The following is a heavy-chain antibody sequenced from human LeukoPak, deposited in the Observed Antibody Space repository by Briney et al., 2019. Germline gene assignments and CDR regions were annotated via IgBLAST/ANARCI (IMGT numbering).Heavy chain of an antibody. V-gene: IGHV3-53*01. Sequence: GGSLRLSCAASGFTVSSNYMSWVRQAPGKGLEWVSVIYSGGSTYYVDSVKGRFTISRDNSKNTLYLQMNSLRAEDTAVYYCARDLLGSYYDSSGYYPLWGQGTLVTVSS. CDR2: IYSGGST. J-gene: IGHJ4*02. CDR1: GFTVSSNY. D-gene: IGHD3-22*01. CDR3: ARDLLGSYYDSSGYYPL.